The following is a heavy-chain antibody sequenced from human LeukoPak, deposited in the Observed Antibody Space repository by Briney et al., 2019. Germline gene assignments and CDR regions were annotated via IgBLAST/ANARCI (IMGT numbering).Heavy chain of an antibody. D-gene: IGHD3-16*02. CDR3: ARGCRRYWYDYVWGSYRYTSGHFDY. V-gene: IGHV4-34*01. CDR2: INHSGST. Sequence: SETLSLTCAVYGGSFSGYYWSWIRQPPGKGLEWIGEINHSGSTNYNPSLKNRVTISVDTSKNQFSLKLSSVTAADTAVYYCARGCRRYWYDYVWGSYRYTSGHFDYWGQGTLVTVSS. J-gene: IGHJ4*02. CDR1: GGSFSGYY.